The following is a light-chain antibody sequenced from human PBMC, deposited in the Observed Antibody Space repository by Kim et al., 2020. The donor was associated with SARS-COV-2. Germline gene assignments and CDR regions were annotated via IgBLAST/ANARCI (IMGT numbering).Light chain of an antibody. V-gene: IGLV3-21*04. CDR3: QVWDSSSVV. Sequence: SYELTQPPSVSVAPGKTARITCGGNNIGSKSVHWYQQKPGQAPVLVIYYDSDRPSGIPERFSGSNSGHTATLTISRVEAGDEADYYCQVWDSSSVVFGGG. CDR1: NIGSKS. CDR2: YDS. J-gene: IGLJ2*01.